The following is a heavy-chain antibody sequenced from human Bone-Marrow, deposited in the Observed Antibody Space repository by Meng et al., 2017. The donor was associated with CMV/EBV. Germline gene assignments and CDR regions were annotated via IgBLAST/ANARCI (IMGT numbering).Heavy chain of an antibody. D-gene: IGHD1-1*01. V-gene: IGHV4-61*01. J-gene: IGHJ4*02. CDR2: IYYSGST. Sequence: GSLRLPCTVSGGSVSSGSYYWSWIRQPPGKGLEWIGYIYYSGSTNYNPSLKSRVTISVDTSKNQFSLKLSSVTAADTAVYYCARVGTSGLGEVYWGQGPLVTFSS. CDR1: GGSVSSGSYY. CDR3: ARVGTSGLGEVY.